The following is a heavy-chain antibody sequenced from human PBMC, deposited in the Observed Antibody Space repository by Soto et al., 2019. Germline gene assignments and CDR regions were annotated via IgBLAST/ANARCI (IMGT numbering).Heavy chain of an antibody. D-gene: IGHD6-13*01. CDR3: ARQDSREEPLHIVDY. CDR2: IYTSGTSASEGS. V-gene: IGHV4-4*07. J-gene: IGHJ4*02. CDR1: GGSISGYY. Sequence: SETLSLTCTVSGGSISGYYWSWIRQPAGKGLEWIGRIYTSGTSASEGSDYNPSLKSRVTMSVDTSKNQLSLNLNSVTAADTAMYYCARQDSREEPLHIVDYWGQGTLVTVSS.